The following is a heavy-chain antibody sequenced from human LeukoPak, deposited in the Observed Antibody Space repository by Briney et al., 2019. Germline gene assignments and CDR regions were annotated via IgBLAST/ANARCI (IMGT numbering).Heavy chain of an antibody. D-gene: IGHD6-13*01. CDR1: GASISSGYW. Sequence: PSETLSLTCTVSGASISSGYWWSWVRQPPGKGLEWIGEIYHSGSTNYNPSLKSRVIISVDKSKSQFSLKLSSVTAADTAVYYCARDGLGYSSSWYIDYWGQGTLVTVSS. J-gene: IGHJ4*02. V-gene: IGHV4-4*02. CDR2: IYHSGST. CDR3: ARDGLGYSSSWYIDY.